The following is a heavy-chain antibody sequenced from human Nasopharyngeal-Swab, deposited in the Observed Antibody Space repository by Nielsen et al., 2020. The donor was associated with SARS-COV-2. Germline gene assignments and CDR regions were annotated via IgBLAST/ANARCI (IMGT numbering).Heavy chain of an antibody. CDR3: ARDAPAHYGAFY. V-gene: IGHV3-7*01. J-gene: IGHJ4*02. Sequence: GESLKISCAASGFTFSSSWMLWVRQAPGKGLEWVANMNQDGSDKYYVDSVKGRFTISRDNAKSSLHLQMNSLRAEDTAVYYCARDAPAHYGAFYWGRGTLVTVSS. CDR1: GFTFSSSW. D-gene: IGHD4-17*01. CDR2: MNQDGSDK.